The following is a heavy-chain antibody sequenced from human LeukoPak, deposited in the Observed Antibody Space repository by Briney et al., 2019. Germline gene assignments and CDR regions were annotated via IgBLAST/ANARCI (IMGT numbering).Heavy chain of an antibody. CDR2: INSDGSST. V-gene: IGHV3-74*01. Sequence: GGSLRLPCAASGFTFSSYWMHWVRHAPGKGLVWVSRINSDGSSTSYADSVKGRFTISRDNAKNTMYLQMNSLRAEDTAVYYCASGYRYFDYWGQGTLVTASS. CDR3: ASGYRYFDY. D-gene: IGHD2-2*03. J-gene: IGHJ4*02. CDR1: GFTFSSYW.